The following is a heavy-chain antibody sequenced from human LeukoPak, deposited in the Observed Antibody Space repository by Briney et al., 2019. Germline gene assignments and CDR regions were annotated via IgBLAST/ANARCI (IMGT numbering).Heavy chain of an antibody. Sequence: ASVKVSCKAAGYTFTSYAMHWVRQAPGQRHEWMGWINAGNGKTKYSHKFHGRVPITRHTSASTAYMELSSLRSEDTAVYYCARGFYEYPAGDWFHPWGQGTLVTVSS. CDR3: ARGFYEYPAGDWFHP. J-gene: IGHJ5*02. CDR1: GYTFTSYA. D-gene: IGHD5-12*01. CDR2: INAGNGKT. V-gene: IGHV1-3*01.